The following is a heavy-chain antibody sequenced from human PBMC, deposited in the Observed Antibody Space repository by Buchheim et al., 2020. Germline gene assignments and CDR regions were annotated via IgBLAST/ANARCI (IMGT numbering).Heavy chain of an antibody. J-gene: IGHJ3*01. CDR1: GFTFREKP. D-gene: IGHD3-22*01. CDR3: AREGRSSGYAGVFDV. V-gene: IGHV3-30-3*01. CDR2: ISPDGSAQ. Sequence: QVQLVESGGGVVQPGGSLRLSCAASGFTFREKPMHWVRYTPDKGLEWLAVISPDGSAQSYADSVKGRFTISRDNSRNSLHLGMDNLGPEDTAVYACAREGRSSGYAGVFDVWGQGT.